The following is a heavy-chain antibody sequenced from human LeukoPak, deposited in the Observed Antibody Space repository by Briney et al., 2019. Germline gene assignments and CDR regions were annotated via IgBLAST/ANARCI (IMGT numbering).Heavy chain of an antibody. Sequence: EASVKVSCKASGCTLSSYSISWVRQAPGQGLEWMGGFIPIFGTANYAQKFQGRVTITADESTSTAYMELSSLRSEDTAVYYCARAGGLNIVGFYYYYYMDVWGKGTTVTVSS. J-gene: IGHJ6*03. CDR2: FIPIFGTA. D-gene: IGHD1-26*01. CDR1: GCTLSSYS. V-gene: IGHV1-69*01. CDR3: ARAGGLNIVGFYYYYYMDV.